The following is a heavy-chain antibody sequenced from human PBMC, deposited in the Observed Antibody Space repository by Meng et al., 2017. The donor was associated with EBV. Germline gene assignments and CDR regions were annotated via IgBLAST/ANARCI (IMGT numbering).Heavy chain of an antibody. V-gene: IGHV1-46*01. CDR3: VRELVGGTFDY. Sequence: GERVQSGAEVKKPGASVKVSCKASGYTFTSYYLHWVRQAPGQGLEWMGIIIPAGGNTNYPQKFRGRFTMTRDTSTSTVYMDLSILTSEDTAVYYCVRELVGGTFDYWGQGTLVTVSS. J-gene: IGHJ4*02. CDR2: IIPAGGNT. D-gene: IGHD1/OR15-1a*01. CDR1: GYTFTSYY.